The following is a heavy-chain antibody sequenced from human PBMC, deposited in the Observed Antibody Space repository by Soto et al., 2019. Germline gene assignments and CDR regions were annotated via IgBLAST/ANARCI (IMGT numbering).Heavy chain of an antibody. CDR1: GYTFTSYG. J-gene: IGHJ4*02. D-gene: IGHD3-22*01. CDR2: ISAYSGNT. Sequence: ASVKVSCKASGYTFTSYGISWVRQAPGQGLEWMGWISAYSGNTNYAQKLQGRVTMTTDTSTSTAYMELRSLRSDDTAVYYCARDLKKAYYYDSSGYYSALTRYYFDYWGQGTLVTVSS. CDR3: ARDLKKAYYYDSSGYYSALTRYYFDY. V-gene: IGHV1-18*01.